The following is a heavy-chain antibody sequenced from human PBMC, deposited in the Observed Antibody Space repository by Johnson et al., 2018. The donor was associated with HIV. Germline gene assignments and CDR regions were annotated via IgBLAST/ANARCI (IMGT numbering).Heavy chain of an antibody. J-gene: IGHJ3*02. V-gene: IGHV3-11*04. CDR3: ARNGLIPAAKGVAFDI. D-gene: IGHD2-2*01. CDR1: GFTFRDYY. Sequence: VQLVESGGGLVKPGGSLRLSCAASGFTFRDYYMSWIRQAPGKGLEWVSYISTSGSTIYYADSVEGRFTISRDNAKNSLYLQMNSLRAEDTAVYYCARNGLIPAAKGVAFDIWGQGTTVTVSS. CDR2: ISTSGSTI.